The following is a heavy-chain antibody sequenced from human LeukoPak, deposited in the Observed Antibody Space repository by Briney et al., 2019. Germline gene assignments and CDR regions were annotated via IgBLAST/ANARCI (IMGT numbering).Heavy chain of an antibody. D-gene: IGHD1-26*01. CDR2: ISGSGGST. V-gene: IGHV3-23*01. Sequence: PGGSLRLSCAVSGFTFSPYSMNWVRQAPGKGLEWVSAISGSGGSTYYADSVKGRFTISRDNSKNTLYLQMNSLRAEDTAVYYCAKPEPLFSGAFDIWGQGTMVTVSS. CDR3: AKPEPLFSGAFDI. J-gene: IGHJ3*02. CDR1: GFTFSPYS.